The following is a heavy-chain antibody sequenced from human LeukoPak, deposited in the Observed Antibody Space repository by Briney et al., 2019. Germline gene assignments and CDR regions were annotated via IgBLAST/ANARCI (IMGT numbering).Heavy chain of an antibody. CDR3: ARQGYSGHPQGAADY. D-gene: IGHD4-23*01. V-gene: IGHV1-18*01. J-gene: IGHJ4*02. CDR1: GYTFSIYG. Sequence: VASVKVSCKASGYTFSIYGFSWVRQAPGQGLEWMGWISVYNGNTNYAQKFQGRVTMTTDTSTSTAHMELRSLRSDDTAVYYCARQGYSGHPQGAADYWGQGTLVTVSS. CDR2: ISVYNGNT.